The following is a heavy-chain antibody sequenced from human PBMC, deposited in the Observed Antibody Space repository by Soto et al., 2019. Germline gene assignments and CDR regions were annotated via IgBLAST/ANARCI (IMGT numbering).Heavy chain of an antibody. CDR3: ARNLLKRSSPSKWFDP. CDR2: IYHSGST. CDR1: GYSISSGYY. Sequence: SETLSLTCAVSGYSISSGYYWGWIRQPPGKGLEWVGSIYHSGSTYYNPSLKSRVTISVYTSKNKFSMKLSSVTAADQAVYYWARNLLKRSSPSKWFDPWGQGTLVHVSS. J-gene: IGHJ5*01. V-gene: IGHV4-38-2*01. D-gene: IGHD6-6*01.